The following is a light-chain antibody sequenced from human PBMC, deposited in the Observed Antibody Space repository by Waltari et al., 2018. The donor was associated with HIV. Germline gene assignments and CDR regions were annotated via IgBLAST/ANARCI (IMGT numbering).Light chain of an antibody. CDR3: MQGTHWPPT. CDR1: ERLVYSAGNTY. CDR2: RVS. Sequence: TQSPVSLSVSLGQPASISCTPSERLVYSAGNTYLNWFRQRPGQSPRRLIYRVSNLDTGVGDRISGSGSGMNFTLTISRVEAEDVGFYYCMQGTHWPPTFGGGTRLDIK. J-gene: IGKJ2*01. V-gene: IGKV2-30*01.